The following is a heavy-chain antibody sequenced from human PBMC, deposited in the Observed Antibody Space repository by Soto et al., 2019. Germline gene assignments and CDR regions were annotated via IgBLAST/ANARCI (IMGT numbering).Heavy chain of an antibody. CDR2: ISGSGDNT. CDR1: GFTFSSYA. J-gene: IGHJ6*03. D-gene: IGHD3-3*01. V-gene: IGHV3-23*01. Sequence: EVQLLESGGGLVQPGGSLRLSCAASGFTFSSYALNWVRQAPEKGLEWVPVISGSGDNTYYADSVKGRFTISRDNSKNTLYLQMNSLRAEDTAVYYCAKDLGTDDFWSAYYTYYYMDVWGKGTTVTLSS. CDR3: AKDLGTDDFWSAYYTYYYMDV.